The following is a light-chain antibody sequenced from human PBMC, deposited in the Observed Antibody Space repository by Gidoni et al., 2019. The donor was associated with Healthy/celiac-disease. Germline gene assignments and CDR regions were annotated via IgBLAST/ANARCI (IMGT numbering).Light chain of an antibody. V-gene: IGKV3-20*01. CDR1: QSVSSSY. CDR3: QQYGSSALT. CDR2: GAS. Sequence: EIVWTQSPGTLSLSPGERATLSCRASQSVSSSYLAWYQQKPGQAPRLLIYGASSRATGIPDRFSVSGSGTDFTLTISRLEPEDFAVYYCQQYGSSALTFXGXTKVEIK. J-gene: IGKJ4*01.